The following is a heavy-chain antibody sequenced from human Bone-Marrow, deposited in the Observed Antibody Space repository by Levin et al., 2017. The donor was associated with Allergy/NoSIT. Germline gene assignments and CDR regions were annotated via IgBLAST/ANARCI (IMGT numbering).Heavy chain of an antibody. CDR3: ARDWGLRGDGMDV. V-gene: IGHV1-69*01. CDR1: GGTFSSQA. D-gene: IGHD3-16*01. CDR2: IIPIFGTT. J-gene: IGHJ6*02. Sequence: KISCKASGGTFSSQAISWVRQAPGQGIEWMGAIIPIFGTTNYAQKFQGRVTITADESTSTVYMELSSLRSEDTAVYYCARDWGLRGDGMDVWGQGTTVTVSS.